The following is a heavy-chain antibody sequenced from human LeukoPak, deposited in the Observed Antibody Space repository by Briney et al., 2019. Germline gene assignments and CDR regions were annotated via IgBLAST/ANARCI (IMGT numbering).Heavy chain of an antibody. J-gene: IGHJ4*02. CDR2: ISASGGTI. D-gene: IGHD1-26*01. V-gene: IGHV3-23*01. CDR1: GFVFSSYA. CDR3: AKQHGNFDS. Sequence: GGFLRLSCAASGFVFSSYAMSWVRQAPGKGLEWVSHISASGGTIYYAGSVKGRFTISRDNSKNTLYLQMNSLRAEDTALYYCAKQHGNFDSWGQGTLVTVSS.